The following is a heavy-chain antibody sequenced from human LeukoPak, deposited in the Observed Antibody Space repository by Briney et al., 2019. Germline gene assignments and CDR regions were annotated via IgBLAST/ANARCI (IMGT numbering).Heavy chain of an antibody. D-gene: IGHD3-9*01. CDR1: GGSISSGGYY. J-gene: IGHJ4*02. CDR2: IYYSGST. CDR3: ARDRYFIGFDY. V-gene: IGHV4-30-4*08. Sequence: PSQTLSLTCTVSGGSISSGGYYWSWIRQHPGKGLEWIGYIYYSGSTNYNPSLKSRVSISVDTSKNQFSLKLSSVTAADTAVYYCARDRYFIGFDYWGQGTLVAVSS.